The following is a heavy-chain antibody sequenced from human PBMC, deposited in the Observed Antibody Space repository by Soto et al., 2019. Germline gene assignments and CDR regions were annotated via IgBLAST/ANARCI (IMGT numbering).Heavy chain of an antibody. CDR1: GFTFSNYY. D-gene: IGHD4-4*01. V-gene: IGHV3-11*06. CDR3: ARDGMMTPDYFDY. Sequence: GGSLRLSCAASGFTFSNYYMSWIRHVPGKGLEWLSYISITSSHIDYADSVKGRFTISRDNAKSSLYLEMNNLRAEDTAVYYCARDGMMTPDYFDYWGQGTLVTVSS. CDR2: ISITSSHI. J-gene: IGHJ4*02.